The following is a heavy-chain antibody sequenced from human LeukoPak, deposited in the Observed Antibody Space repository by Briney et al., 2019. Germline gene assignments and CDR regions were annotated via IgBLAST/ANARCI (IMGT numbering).Heavy chain of an antibody. Sequence: TTSETLSLTCTVSGGSINSYYWSWIRQPPGKGLECIGYIHYTGSTNYNPSLKSRVTISVDTSKSQFSLKLSSVTAADTAIYYCARQTGSGLFILPGGQGTLVTVSS. J-gene: IGHJ4*02. CDR2: IHYTGST. CDR3: ARQTGSGLFILP. V-gene: IGHV4-59*01. CDR1: GGSINSYY. D-gene: IGHD3/OR15-3a*01.